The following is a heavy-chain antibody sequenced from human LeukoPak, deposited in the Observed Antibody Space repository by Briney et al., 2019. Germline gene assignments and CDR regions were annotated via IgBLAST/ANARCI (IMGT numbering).Heavy chain of an antibody. CDR1: GFTFSNAW. CDR2: IKSKTDGGTT. V-gene: IGHV3-15*01. J-gene: IGHJ4*02. CDR3: TTSPSLWFGELSGDY. D-gene: IGHD3-10*01. Sequence: MSGGSLRLSCAASGFTFSNAWMSWVRQAPGKGLEWVGRIKSKTDGGTTDYAAPVKGRSTISRDDSKNTLYLQMNSLKTEDTAVYYCTTSPSLWFGELSGDYWGQGTLVTVSS.